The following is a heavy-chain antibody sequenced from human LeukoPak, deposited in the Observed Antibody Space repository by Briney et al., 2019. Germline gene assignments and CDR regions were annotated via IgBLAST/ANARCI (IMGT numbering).Heavy chain of an antibody. J-gene: IGHJ4*02. CDR1: GFTFSSYG. CDR3: ARATTGNGVLDC. Sequence: GGSLRLSCAASGFTFSSYGMHWVRQAPGKGLEWVAVISYDGSNKYYADSVKGRFTISRDNSKNTLYLQMSSLRADDTAVYYCARATTGNGVLDCWGQGTLVTVSS. V-gene: IGHV3-30*03. CDR2: ISYDGSNK. D-gene: IGHD1-1*01.